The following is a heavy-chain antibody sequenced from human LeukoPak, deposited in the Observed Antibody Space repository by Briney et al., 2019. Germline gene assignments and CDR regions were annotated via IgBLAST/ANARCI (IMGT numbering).Heavy chain of an antibody. CDR3: AKQDLGDAFDI. Sequence: GGSLRLSCAASGFTFSSYAMTWVRQAPGKGLEWVSVISGRGASTYYADSVKGRFTISRDNSKNTLYLQMNSLRAEDTAVYYCAKQDLGDAFDIWGQGTMVTVSS. CDR2: ISGRGAST. CDR1: GFTFSSYA. J-gene: IGHJ3*02. V-gene: IGHV3-23*01.